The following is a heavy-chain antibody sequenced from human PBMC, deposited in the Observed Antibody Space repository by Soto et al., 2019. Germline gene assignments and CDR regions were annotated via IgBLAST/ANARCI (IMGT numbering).Heavy chain of an antibody. CDR2: ISGTGVNT. J-gene: IGHJ5*02. V-gene: IGHV3-23*01. Sequence: GGSLRLSCEASGFIFSSYAITWVRQAPGKGLEWVATISGTGVNTYYADSVKGRFTVSRDNSKNTVWLQMNSLRAADSSVYYCAKDSVHNLYRTSSLEDCFGPWGQGTLVTVSS. D-gene: IGHD6-6*01. CDR3: AKDSVHNLYRTSSLEDCFGP. CDR1: GFIFSSYA.